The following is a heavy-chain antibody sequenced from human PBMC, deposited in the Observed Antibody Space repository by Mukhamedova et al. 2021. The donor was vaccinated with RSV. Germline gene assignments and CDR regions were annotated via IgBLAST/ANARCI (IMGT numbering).Heavy chain of an antibody. CDR2: ISSSSSYI. CDR3: AREDSSSWGVDY. J-gene: IGHJ4*02. Sequence: VRQAPGKGLEWVSSISSSSSYIYYADSVKGRFTISRDNAKNSLYLQMNSLRAEDTAVYYCAREDSSSWGVDYWGQVTLVTVSS. D-gene: IGHD6-13*01. V-gene: IGHV3-21*01.